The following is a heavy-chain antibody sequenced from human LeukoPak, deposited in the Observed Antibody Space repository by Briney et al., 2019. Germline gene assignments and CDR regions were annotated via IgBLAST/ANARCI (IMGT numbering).Heavy chain of an antibody. Sequence: GGSLRLSCAASGFTFSDYYMRWIRQAPGKGLEWVSYISSSGSTIYYADSVKGRFTISRDNAKNSLYLQMNSLRAEDTALYYCARVGSYYYYYMDVWGKGTTVTVSS. J-gene: IGHJ6*03. D-gene: IGHD1-26*01. CDR3: ARVGSYYYYYMDV. CDR1: GFTFSDYY. CDR2: ISSSGSTI. V-gene: IGHV3-11*01.